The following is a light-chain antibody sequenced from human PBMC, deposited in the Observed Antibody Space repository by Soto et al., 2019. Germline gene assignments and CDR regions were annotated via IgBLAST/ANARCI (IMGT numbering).Light chain of an antibody. Sequence: ENVLTLSPATLSLAPRERVTLSFMASPSVSYSLAWYQHKPGQAPRLLIYDASNRATGVPTRFSGSESGTDFTLAISSLEHEDFAVYYCPQRTTWPPVPFAGGTKVDMK. V-gene: IGKV3-11*01. CDR1: PSVSYS. J-gene: IGKJ4*01. CDR2: DAS. CDR3: PQRTTWPPVP.